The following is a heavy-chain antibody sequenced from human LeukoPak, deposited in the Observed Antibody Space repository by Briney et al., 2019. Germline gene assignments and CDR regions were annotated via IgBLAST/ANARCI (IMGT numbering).Heavy chain of an antibody. D-gene: IGHD6-19*01. CDR2: IYYSGST. Sequence: SETLSLTCTVSGGSISSSSYYWGWIRQPPGKGLEWIGYIYYSGSTNYNPSLKSRVTISVDTSKNQFSLKLSSVTAADTAVYYCAREQWLVIDYWGQGTLVTVSS. J-gene: IGHJ4*02. CDR1: GGSISSSSYY. CDR3: AREQWLVIDY. V-gene: IGHV4-61*05.